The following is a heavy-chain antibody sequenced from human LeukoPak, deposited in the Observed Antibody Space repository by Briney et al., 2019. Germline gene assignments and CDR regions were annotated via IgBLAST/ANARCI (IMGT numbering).Heavy chain of an antibody. J-gene: IGHJ4*02. CDR1: GFTFSSYE. D-gene: IGHD3-10*01. V-gene: IGHV3-48*03. Sequence: GGSLRLSCAASGFTFSSYEMNWVRQAPGKGLEWVSYISSSGSTIYYADSVKGRFTISRDNAKNSLYLQMNSLRAEDTAVYYCAGAMVRGVFDYWGQGTLVTVSS. CDR3: AGAMVRGVFDY. CDR2: ISSSGSTI.